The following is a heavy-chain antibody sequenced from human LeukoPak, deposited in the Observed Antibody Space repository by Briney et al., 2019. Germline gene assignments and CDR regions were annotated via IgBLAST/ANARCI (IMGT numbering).Heavy chain of an antibody. V-gene: IGHV3-15*01. J-gene: IGHJ4*02. CDR1: GFTFSNSW. Sequence: GGSLRLSCAASGFTFSNSWMSWIRQAPGKGLECVGRIKRKSDGGTTDYAAPVKGRFTISRDDSRNTLYLQMNSLKTEDTAVYFCITGGGTNDYWGQGTLVTVSS. CDR3: ITGGGTNDY. CDR2: IKRKSDGGTT. D-gene: IGHD1-1*01.